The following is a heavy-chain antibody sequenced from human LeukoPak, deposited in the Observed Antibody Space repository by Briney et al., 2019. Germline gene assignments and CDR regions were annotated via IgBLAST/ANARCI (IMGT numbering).Heavy chain of an antibody. CDR2: IYYSGST. V-gene: IGHV4-39*07. CDR1: GGSISSSSYY. Sequence: SETLSLTCTVSGGSISSSSYYWGWTRQPPGKGREWIGSIYYSGSTYYNPSLKSRVTISVDTSKNQFSLKLSSVTAADTAVYYCASWHNSGWNYWGQGTLVTVSS. CDR3: ASWHNSGWNY. J-gene: IGHJ4*02. D-gene: IGHD6-19*01.